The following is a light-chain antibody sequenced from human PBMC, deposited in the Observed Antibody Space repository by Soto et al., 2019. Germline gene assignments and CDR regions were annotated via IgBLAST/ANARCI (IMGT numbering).Light chain of an antibody. CDR2: LDSDGSH. Sequence: QAVVTQSPSASASLGASVKLTCTLSSGHSSYAIAWHQQQPEKGPRYLMKLDSDGSHTKGDAIPDHFSGSSSGAERYLTISSLQSEDEADYYCQTWGTGIHVVFGGGTQLTVL. CDR3: QTWGTGIHVV. CDR1: SGHSSYA. V-gene: IGLV4-69*01. J-gene: IGLJ2*01.